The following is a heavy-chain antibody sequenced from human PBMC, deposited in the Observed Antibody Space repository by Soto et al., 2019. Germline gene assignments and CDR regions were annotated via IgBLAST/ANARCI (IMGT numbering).Heavy chain of an antibody. J-gene: IGHJ6*02. V-gene: IGHV4-31*03. CDR3: ARGTMLRGPGYYYAMDV. Sequence: PSETLSLTCTVSGGSISRNGFFWTWIRQHPGKGLEWIGYIYNSGSSYYNPSLKSRVIISVDTSKNHFSLNLTAVTAADTAVYYCARGTMLRGPGYYYAMDVWGQGTTVTV. CDR1: GGSISRNGFF. D-gene: IGHD3-10*01. CDR2: IYNSGSS.